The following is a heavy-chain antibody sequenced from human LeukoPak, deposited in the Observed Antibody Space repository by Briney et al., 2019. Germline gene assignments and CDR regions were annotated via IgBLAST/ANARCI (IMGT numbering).Heavy chain of an antibody. J-gene: IGHJ4*02. D-gene: IGHD5-24*01. CDR1: GFTFSSCV. CDR2: ITTNGRRT. Sequence: GGSLRLSCSASGFTFSSCVMHWVRQAPGKGLEYVSAITTNGRRTYYADSVKGRFTISRDNSKNMLYLQMSSLRVEDTAVYYCVSSRDGFNSPFDYWGQGTLVTVSS. V-gene: IGHV3-64D*06. CDR3: VSSRDGFNSPFDY.